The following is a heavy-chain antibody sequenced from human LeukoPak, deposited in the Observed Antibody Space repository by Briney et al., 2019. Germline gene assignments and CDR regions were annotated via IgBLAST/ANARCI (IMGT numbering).Heavy chain of an antibody. CDR1: GGSFSGYY. Sequence: PSETLSLTCAVYGGSFSGYYWSWIRRPPGKGLEWIGEINHSGSTNYNPSLKSRVTISVDTSKSQFSLKLSSVTAADTAVYYCARGGDTPFDYWGQGTLVTVSS. CDR2: INHSGST. CDR3: ARGGDTPFDY. J-gene: IGHJ4*02. D-gene: IGHD5-18*01. V-gene: IGHV4-34*01.